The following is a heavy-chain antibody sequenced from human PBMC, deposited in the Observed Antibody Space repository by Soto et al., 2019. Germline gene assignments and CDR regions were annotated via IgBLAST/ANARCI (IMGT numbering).Heavy chain of an antibody. CDR3: AREAKDCSSTSCYCYGTNMDV. D-gene: IGHD2-2*01. CDR2: IYSGGST. Sequence: EVQLVESGGGLVQPGGSLRLSCAASGFTVSSNYMSWVRQAPGKGLEWVSVIYSGGSTYYADSVKGRFTISRHNSKNTLYLQMNSRRAEDTAVYYCAREAKDCSSTSCYCYGTNMDVWGKGTTVTVSS. V-gene: IGHV3-53*04. J-gene: IGHJ6*03. CDR1: GFTVSSNY.